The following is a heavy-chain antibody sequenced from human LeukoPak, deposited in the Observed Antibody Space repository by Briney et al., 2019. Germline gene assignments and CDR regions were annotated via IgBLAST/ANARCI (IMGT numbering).Heavy chain of an antibody. Sequence: SETLSLTCAVSGGSISSGGYSWSWIRQPPGKGLEWIGYIYHSGSTYYNPSLKSRVTITVDRSKNQFSLKLSSVTAADTAVYYCARDPYSSSSIGWYFDLWGRGTLVTVSS. CDR1: GGSISSGGYS. V-gene: IGHV4-30-2*01. D-gene: IGHD6-6*01. J-gene: IGHJ2*01. CDR3: ARDPYSSSSIGWYFDL. CDR2: IYHSGST.